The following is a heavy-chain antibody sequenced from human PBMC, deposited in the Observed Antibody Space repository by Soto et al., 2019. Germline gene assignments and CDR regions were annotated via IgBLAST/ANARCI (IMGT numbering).Heavy chain of an antibody. D-gene: IGHD3-22*01. V-gene: IGHV4-34*01. CDR2: INHSGST. J-gene: IGHJ6*02. CDR1: GGSFSGYY. Sequence: SETLSLTCAVHGGSFSGYYWSWIRQPPGKGLEWIGEINHSGSTNYNPSLKSRVTISVDTSKNQFSLKLSSVTAADTAVYYCARVGLYYDSSGYYSYYYYGMDVWGQGTTVTVSS. CDR3: ARVGLYYDSSGYYSYYYYGMDV.